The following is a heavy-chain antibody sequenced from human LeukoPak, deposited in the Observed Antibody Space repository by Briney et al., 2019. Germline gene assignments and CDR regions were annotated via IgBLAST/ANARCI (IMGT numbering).Heavy chain of an antibody. J-gene: IGHJ4*02. CDR3: ARDRDDSSGYFDFDY. D-gene: IGHD3-22*01. V-gene: IGHV1-3*01. CDR1: GYTFTSYA. CDR2: INAGNGNT. Sequence: ASVKVSCKASGYTFTSYAMHWVRQAPGQGLEWMGWINAGNGNTKYSQKFQGRVTITRDTSASTAYMELSSLRSEDTAVYYCARDRDDSSGYFDFDYWGQGTLVTVSS.